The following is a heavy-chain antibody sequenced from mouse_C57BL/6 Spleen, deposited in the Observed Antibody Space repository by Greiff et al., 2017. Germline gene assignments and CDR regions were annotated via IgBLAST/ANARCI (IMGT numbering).Heavy chain of an antibody. V-gene: IGHV5-4*01. CDR2: ISDGGSYT. J-gene: IGHJ2*01. D-gene: IGHD3-2*02. CDR1: GFTFSSYA. Sequence: EVMLVESGGGLVKPGGSLKLSCAASGFTFSSYAMSWVRQTPEKRLEWVATISDGGSYTYYPDNVKGRFTISRDNAKNNLYLQMSHLKSEDTAMYYCAREPGDSSGPFDYWGQGTTLTVSS. CDR3: AREPGDSSGPFDY.